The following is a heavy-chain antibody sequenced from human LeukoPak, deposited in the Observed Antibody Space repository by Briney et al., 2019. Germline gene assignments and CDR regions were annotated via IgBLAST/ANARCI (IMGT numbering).Heavy chain of an antibody. J-gene: IGHJ4*02. V-gene: IGHV4-59*01. CDR3: ARGYDSSGYFVPLDY. CDR1: GGSISSYY. D-gene: IGHD3-22*01. CDR2: IHYSGNT. Sequence: PSETLSLTCTVSGGSISSYYWSWIRQPPGKGLEWIGYIHYSGNTNYNPSLKSRVTISVDTSKNQFSLKLSSVTAADTAVYYCARGYDSSGYFVPLDYWGQGTLVTVSS.